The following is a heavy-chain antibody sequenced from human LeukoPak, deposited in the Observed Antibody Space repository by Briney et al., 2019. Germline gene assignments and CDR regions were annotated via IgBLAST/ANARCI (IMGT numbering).Heavy chain of an antibody. Sequence: GASVKVSCKASGYTFTSYAISWVRQAPGQGLEWMGRIIPILGIANYAQKFQGRVTITADKSTSTAYMELSSLRSEDTAVYYCAREAAFGGAHGRYGYWGQGTLVTVSS. CDR2: IIPILGIA. V-gene: IGHV1-69*04. CDR1: GYTFTSYA. D-gene: IGHD3-16*01. CDR3: AREAAFGGAHGRYGY. J-gene: IGHJ4*02.